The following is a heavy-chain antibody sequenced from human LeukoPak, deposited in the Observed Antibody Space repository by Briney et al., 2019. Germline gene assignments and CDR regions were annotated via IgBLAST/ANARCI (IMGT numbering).Heavy chain of an antibody. CDR2: INHSGST. J-gene: IGHJ4*02. V-gene: IGHV4-34*01. CDR1: GGSFNDYS. Sequence: SETLSLTCGVHGGSFNDYSWTWIRQPPGKGLEWIGEINHSGSTTYNPSLRSRFTMSVDASKNQFSLRLSSVTAADTAVYYCARLGLYTSSWYRYYYFDYWGQGTLVTVSS. D-gene: IGHD6-13*01. CDR3: ARLGLYTSSWYRYYYFDY.